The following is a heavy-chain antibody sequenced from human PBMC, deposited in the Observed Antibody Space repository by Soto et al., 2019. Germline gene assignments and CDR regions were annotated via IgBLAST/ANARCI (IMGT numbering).Heavy chain of an antibody. D-gene: IGHD3-22*01. V-gene: IGHV4-31*03. Sequence: SETLSLTCTVSGGSISSGGYYWSWIRQHPGKGLEWIGYIYYSGSTYYNPSLKSRVTISVDTSKNQFSLKLSSVTAADTAVYYCARSSYYYDSSGYYYVDYWGQGSLVPVSS. CDR1: GGSISSGGYY. CDR2: IYYSGST. CDR3: ARSSYYYDSSGYYYVDY. J-gene: IGHJ4*02.